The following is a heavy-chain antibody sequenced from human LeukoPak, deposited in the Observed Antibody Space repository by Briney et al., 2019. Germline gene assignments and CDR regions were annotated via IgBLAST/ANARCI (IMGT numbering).Heavy chain of an antibody. CDR2: IDPNGGGT. CDR1: GYTFTDYY. V-gene: IGHV1-2*02. D-gene: IGHD4-17*01. Sequence: AAVKVSCKASGYTFTDYYMHWVRQAPGQGGEWMGWIDPNGGGTKYAQKFQGRVTMTRDTSISTAYMELSRLRSDDTAVYYCASLYGDYVSSDYWGQGTLVSVSS. J-gene: IGHJ4*02. CDR3: ASLYGDYVSSDY.